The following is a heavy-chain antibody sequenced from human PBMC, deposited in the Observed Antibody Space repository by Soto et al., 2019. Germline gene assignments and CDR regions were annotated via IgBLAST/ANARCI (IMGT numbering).Heavy chain of an antibody. V-gene: IGHV3-30-3*01. J-gene: IGHJ4*02. CDR3: ASYGGNSDYFDY. Sequence: QVQLVESGGGVVQPGRSLRLSCAASGFTFSSYAMHWVRQAPGKGLEWVAVISYDGSNKYYADSVKGRFTISRDNSKNTLYLQMNSLRAEDTAVYYCASYGGNSDYFDYWGQGTLVTVSS. D-gene: IGHD2-21*02. CDR1: GFTFSSYA. CDR2: ISYDGSNK.